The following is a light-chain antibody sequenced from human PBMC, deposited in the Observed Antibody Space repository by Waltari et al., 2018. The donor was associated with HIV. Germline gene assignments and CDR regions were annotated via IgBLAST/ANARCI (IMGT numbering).Light chain of an antibody. V-gene: IGLV3-1*01. J-gene: IGLJ2*01. CDR1: KLGNKY. Sequence: YELTQPPSVSVSPGQTASLTCSGDKLGNKYACWYQQKPGQSPVLVIYQDDKRPSGIPERFSGSNSGNTATLTISGTQAMDEADYYCQTWDSNILFGGGTKLTVL. CDR2: QDD. CDR3: QTWDSNIL.